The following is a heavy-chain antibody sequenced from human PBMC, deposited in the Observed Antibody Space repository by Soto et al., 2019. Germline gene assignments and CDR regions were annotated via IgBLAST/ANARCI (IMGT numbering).Heavy chain of an antibody. CDR3: ERERRYYYDSSGSNWFDP. Sequence: QLQLQESGPGLVKPSETLSLTCTVSGGSISSSSYYWGWIRQPPGKGLEWIGSIYYSGSTYYNPSPKSRVTISVDTSKNQFSLKLSSVTAAETAVYYWERERRYYYDSSGSNWFDPWGQGTLVTVSS. CDR1: GGSISSSSYY. J-gene: IGHJ5*02. CDR2: IYYSGST. V-gene: IGHV4-39*02. D-gene: IGHD3-22*01.